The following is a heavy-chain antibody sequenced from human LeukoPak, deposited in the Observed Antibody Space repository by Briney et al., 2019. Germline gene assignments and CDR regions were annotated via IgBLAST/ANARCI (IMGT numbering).Heavy chain of an antibody. CDR1: GYTFISYY. CDR2: INPSGGTT. D-gene: IGHD4-17*01. CDR3: AKAATVTTSYYGMDV. Sequence: ASVKVPCKASGYTFISYYMHWVRQAPGQGLEWMGIINPSGGTTIYAQKFQGRVTMTGDMSTSTVYMELSSLRAEDTAVYYCAKAATVTTSYYGMDVWGQGTTVTVSS. V-gene: IGHV1-46*01. J-gene: IGHJ6*02.